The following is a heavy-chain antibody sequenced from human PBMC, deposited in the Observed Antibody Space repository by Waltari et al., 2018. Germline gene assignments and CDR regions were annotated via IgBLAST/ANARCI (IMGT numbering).Heavy chain of an antibody. Sequence: QVQLAESGGGAVPPGGSLRLPFVAAGFIFSRYDMNWVRQTPGKGLEWLALIRDDGSKKFYADSVKGRFTVSRDNSRDTLYLHMNGLTSVDTAIYFCAREISTSSPSFWGRGTLVTVSS. CDR2: IRDDGSKK. D-gene: IGHD1-1*01. V-gene: IGHV3-30*02. CDR3: AREISTSSPSF. CDR1: GFIFSRYD. J-gene: IGHJ4*02.